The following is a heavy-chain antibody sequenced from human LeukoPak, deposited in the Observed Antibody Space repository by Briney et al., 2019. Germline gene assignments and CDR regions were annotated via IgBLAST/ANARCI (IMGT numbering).Heavy chain of an antibody. CDR3: ARGAGEYCSGGSCPTVNYFDY. D-gene: IGHD2-15*01. CDR2: ISSIGGST. V-gene: IGHV3-64*01. CDR1: GFTFSSYA. J-gene: IGHJ4*02. Sequence: GGSLRLSCAASGFTFSSYAMHWVGQAPGKGLEYVSAISSIGGSTYYANSVKGRFTISRDNSKNTLYLQMGSLRAEDMAVYYCARGAGEYCSGGSCPTVNYFDYWGQGTLVTVSS.